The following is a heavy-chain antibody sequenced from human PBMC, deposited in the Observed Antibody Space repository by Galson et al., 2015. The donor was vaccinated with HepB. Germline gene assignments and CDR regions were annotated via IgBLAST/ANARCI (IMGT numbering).Heavy chain of an antibody. Sequence: SVKVSCKASGYTFTTYPMHWVRQAPGQRLEWMGWINTGDGHTKFSQKFQGRVTITRDESASTPYMELISLTSEDTAVYYCAKNRPVITTLQSYMDVWGKGTPVTVSS. J-gene: IGHJ6*03. V-gene: IGHV1-3*04. D-gene: IGHD3-16*01. CDR1: GYTFTTYP. CDR3: AKNRPVITTLQSYMDV. CDR2: INTGDGHT.